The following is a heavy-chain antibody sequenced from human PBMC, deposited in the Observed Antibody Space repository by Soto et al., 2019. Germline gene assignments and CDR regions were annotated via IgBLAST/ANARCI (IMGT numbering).Heavy chain of an antibody. CDR1: GFTFSSYS. V-gene: IGHV3-48*01. CDR3: ARSGYYYGSGMVYDFDY. D-gene: IGHD3-10*01. Sequence: GGSLRLSCAASGFTFSSYSMNWVRQAPGKGLEWVSYISSSSSTIYYADSVKGRFTISRDNAKNSLYLQMNSLRAEDTAVYYCARSGYYYGSGMVYDFDYWGQGTLVTVSS. J-gene: IGHJ4*02. CDR2: ISSSSSTI.